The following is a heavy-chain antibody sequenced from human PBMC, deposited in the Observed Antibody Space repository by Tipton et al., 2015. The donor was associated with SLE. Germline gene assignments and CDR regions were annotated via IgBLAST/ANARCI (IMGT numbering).Heavy chain of an antibody. CDR1: GGSFSGYY. J-gene: IGHJ5*02. V-gene: IGHV4-34*01. Sequence: TLSLTCAVYGGSFSGYYWSWIRQPPGKGLEWIGEINHSGSTNYNPSLKSRVTISVDTSKNQFSLKLSSVTAADTAVYYCADHYYDSSGYTNWFDPWGQGTLVTVSS. CDR2: INHSGST. D-gene: IGHD3-22*01. CDR3: ADHYYDSSGYTNWFDP.